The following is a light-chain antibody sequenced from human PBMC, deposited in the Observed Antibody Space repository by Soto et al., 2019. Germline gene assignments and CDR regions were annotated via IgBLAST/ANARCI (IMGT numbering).Light chain of an antibody. V-gene: IGKV3-11*01. CDR3: QQRYNWPPLT. J-gene: IGKJ4*01. CDR2: DAS. CDR1: QTVETY. Sequence: EVVLTQSPATLSVSPGETATLSCRASQTVETYLAWYQQKPGQASRLLIYDASNRATGVPARFSGSGSGTDFILTISSLEPEDFAVYYCQQRYNWPPLTFGGGTKVEIK.